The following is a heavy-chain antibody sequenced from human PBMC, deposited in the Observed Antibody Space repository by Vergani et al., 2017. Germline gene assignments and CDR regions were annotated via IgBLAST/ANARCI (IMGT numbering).Heavy chain of an antibody. Sequence: EVQLLESGGDLVQPGGSLRLSCAGSGFTFNSYVMSWVRQTPGQGLEWVSAITSSGDRTYYADSVKGRFTISRDNSKATLFLQMNSLRAGDTAVYFCAKAPQGYIAAAGTPLDLWGQGTLVTVSS. V-gene: IGHV3-23*01. D-gene: IGHD6-13*01. CDR3: AKAPQGYIAAAGTPLDL. CDR1: GFTFNSYV. J-gene: IGHJ5*02. CDR2: ITSSGDRT.